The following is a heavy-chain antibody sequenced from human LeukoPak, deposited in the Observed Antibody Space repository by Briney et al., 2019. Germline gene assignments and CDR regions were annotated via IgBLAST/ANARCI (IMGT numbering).Heavy chain of an antibody. D-gene: IGHD3-9*01. CDR3: AKGDLRYPGAFDI. CDR1: GFTFNNYA. V-gene: IGHV3-23*01. CDR2: ISVSGAST. J-gene: IGHJ3*02. Sequence: GGSLRLSCAASGFTFNNYAMGWVRQAPGKGLEWVSAISVSGASTYYADSVKGRFTISRDNSKNTLSLQMDSLRAEDTAIYYCAKGDLRYPGAFDIWGQRTMDTVSS.